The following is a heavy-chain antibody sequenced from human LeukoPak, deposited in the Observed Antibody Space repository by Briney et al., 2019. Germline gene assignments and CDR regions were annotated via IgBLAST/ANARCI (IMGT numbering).Heavy chain of an antibody. CDR3: MSIITARL. D-gene: IGHD1-14*01. Sequence: GGSLRLSCAASGFSFSGSDIPWVRQASGKGLEWVGRIKSKGYNYATAYDGSVKGRFTISRDDSKDTAYLQMDSLKTEDTAVYYCMSIITARLWGQGALVTVSS. CDR2: IKSKGYNYAT. CDR1: GFSFSGSD. J-gene: IGHJ4*02. V-gene: IGHV3-73*01.